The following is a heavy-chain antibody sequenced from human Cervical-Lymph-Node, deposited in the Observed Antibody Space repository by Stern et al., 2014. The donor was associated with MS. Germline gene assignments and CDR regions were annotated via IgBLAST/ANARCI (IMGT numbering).Heavy chain of an antibody. CDR3: ARDLVLRYFDWYMDY. D-gene: IGHD3-9*01. CDR1: GYIFTDYS. Sequence: QVQLVQSGAELKKPGASVKVSCETSGYIFTDYSVSWVRQAPGQGPAWMGWISPHNGKTNYAQKFQGRVSLTTDPSTRTAYMELRSLTSDDTAVYYCARDLVLRYFDWYMDYWGQGTLVTVSS. V-gene: IGHV1-18*01. CDR2: ISPHNGKT. J-gene: IGHJ4*02.